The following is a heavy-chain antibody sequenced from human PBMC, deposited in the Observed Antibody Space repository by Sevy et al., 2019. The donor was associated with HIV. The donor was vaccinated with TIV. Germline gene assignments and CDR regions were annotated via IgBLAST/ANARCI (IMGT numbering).Heavy chain of an antibody. CDR2: IKSEFDGGAI. D-gene: IGHD5-12*01. CDR1: GFTFSSAW. V-gene: IGHV3-15*01. Sequence: GGSLRLSCTASGFTFSSAWMSLVRQAPGKGLEWVGRIKSEFDGGAIDYAETVKGSFSISREDLKKTVYLQMNSLKTEDTGVYYCITDPAYRGYDEEVINYYFYGMDVWGQGTTVTVSS. CDR3: ITDPAYRGYDEEVINYYFYGMDV. J-gene: IGHJ6*02.